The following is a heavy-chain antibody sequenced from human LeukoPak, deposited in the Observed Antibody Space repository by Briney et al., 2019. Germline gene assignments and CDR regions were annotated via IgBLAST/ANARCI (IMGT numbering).Heavy chain of an antibody. Sequence: GESLKISCKGSGYSINNYWIGWVRQMPGKGLEWMGIIYPADSDIRYSPSFQGQVTISADKSISTAYLQWSSLKASDTAMYYCAITEGDILFDYWGQGTLVTVSS. D-gene: IGHD2-15*01. CDR3: AITEGDILFDY. CDR2: IYPADSDI. CDR1: GYSINNYW. J-gene: IGHJ4*02. V-gene: IGHV5-51*01.